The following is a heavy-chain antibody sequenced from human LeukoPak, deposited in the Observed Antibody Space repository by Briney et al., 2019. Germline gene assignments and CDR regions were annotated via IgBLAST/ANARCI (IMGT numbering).Heavy chain of an antibody. D-gene: IGHD3-3*01. CDR3: ARDGHYDFWSGLTRYYYYYGMDV. CDR1: GFTFSSYS. Sequence: GRSLRLSCAASGFTFSSYSMNWVRQAPGKGLEWVSSISSSSSYIYYADSVKGRFTISRDNAKNSLYLQMNSLRAEDTAVYYCARDGHYDFWSGLTRYYYYYGMDVWGQGTTVTVSS. CDR2: ISSSSSYI. V-gene: IGHV3-21*01. J-gene: IGHJ6*02.